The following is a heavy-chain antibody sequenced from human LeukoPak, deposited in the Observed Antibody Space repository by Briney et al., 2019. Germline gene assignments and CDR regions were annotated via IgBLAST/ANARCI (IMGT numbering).Heavy chain of an antibody. J-gene: IGHJ4*02. D-gene: IGHD3-22*01. CDR2: IIPILGMA. V-gene: IGHV1-69*04. Sequence: ASVKVSCKASGGTFSSYAISWVRQAPGQGLEWMGRIIPILGMANYAQKFQGRVTITADKSTSTAYMELSSLRSEDTALYYCARVGGVQYYYDSSGYYSYWGQGTLVTVSS. CDR3: ARVGGVQYYYDSSGYYSY. CDR1: GGTFSSYA.